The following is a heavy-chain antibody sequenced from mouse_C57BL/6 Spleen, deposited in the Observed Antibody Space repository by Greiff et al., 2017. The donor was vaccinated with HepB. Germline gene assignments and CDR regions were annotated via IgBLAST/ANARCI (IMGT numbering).Heavy chain of an antibody. CDR1: GYSITSGYD. CDR3: ARRGSSYVPFAY. Sequence: EVQLVESGPGMVKPSQSLSLTCTVTGYSITSGYDWHWIRHFPGNKLEWMGYISYSGSTNYNPSLKSRISITHDTSKNHFFLKLNSVTTEDTATYYCARRGSSYVPFAYWGQGTLVTVSA. CDR2: ISYSGST. D-gene: IGHD1-1*01. V-gene: IGHV3-1*01. J-gene: IGHJ3*01.